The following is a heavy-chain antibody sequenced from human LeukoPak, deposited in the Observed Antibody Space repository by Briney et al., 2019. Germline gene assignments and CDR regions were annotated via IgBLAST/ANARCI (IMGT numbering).Heavy chain of an antibody. J-gene: IGHJ6*03. CDR1: GFTFSSYS. V-gene: IGHV3-21*01. CDR2: ISSSSSYI. Sequence: PGGSLRLSCAASGFTFSSYSMNWVRQAPGKGLEWVSSISSSSSYIYYADSVKGRFTISRDNAKNSLYLQMNSLRAEDTAVYYCARVEVWFGEVLGMDVWGKGTTVTISS. CDR3: ARVEVWFGEVLGMDV. D-gene: IGHD3-10*01.